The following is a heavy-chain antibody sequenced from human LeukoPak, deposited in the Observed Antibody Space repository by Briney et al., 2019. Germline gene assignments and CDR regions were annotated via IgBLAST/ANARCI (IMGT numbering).Heavy chain of an antibody. CDR2: IYTGGST. CDR1: GGSISSGSSF. J-gene: IGHJ4*02. CDR3: ARDLSYDILTGYLPGDY. D-gene: IGHD3-9*01. Sequence: NPSQTLSLTCTVSGGSISSGSSFWTWIRQPAGKGLEWIGRIYTGGSTNYNPSLKSRVIISVDTSKNQFSLKLSSVTAADTAVYYCARDLSYDILTGYLPGDYWGQGTLVTVSS. V-gene: IGHV4-61*02.